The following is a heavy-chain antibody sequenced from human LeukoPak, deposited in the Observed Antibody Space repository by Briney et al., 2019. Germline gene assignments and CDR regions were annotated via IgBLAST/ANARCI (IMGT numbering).Heavy chain of an antibody. D-gene: IGHD6-13*01. CDR3: ATVPRIPAVGNTEYFRH. CDR1: GYSFTSYW. Sequence: GESLKISCKGSGYSFTSYWIGWVRQMPGKGLEWMGIINPGVSDTRYSPSFQGQVTTSVDKSINTAYLQWSSLKAPDTAMYFCATVPRIPAVGNTEYFRHWGQGTLVTVSS. CDR2: INPGVSDT. V-gene: IGHV5-51*01. J-gene: IGHJ1*01.